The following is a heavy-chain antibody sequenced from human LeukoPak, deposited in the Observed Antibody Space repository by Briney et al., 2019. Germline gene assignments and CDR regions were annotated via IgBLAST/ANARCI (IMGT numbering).Heavy chain of an antibody. CDR3: ARADTTGYPNFDF. Sequence: SETLSLTCTVSGVSISSSSYYWGCIRQPPGKGLEWIASIYYSGSTYDDPSIKSRVTIFIDTSKSPVSLILSSVTAADTAIYDCARADTTGYPNFDFWGQGTLVTVSS. V-gene: IGHV4-39*01. D-gene: IGHD3-22*01. J-gene: IGHJ4*02. CDR1: GVSISSSSYY. CDR2: IYYSGST.